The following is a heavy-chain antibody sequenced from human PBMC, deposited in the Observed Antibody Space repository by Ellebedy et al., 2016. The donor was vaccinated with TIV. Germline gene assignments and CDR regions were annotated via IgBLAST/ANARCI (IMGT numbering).Heavy chain of an antibody. CDR3: ATDPMDV. CDR2: INQDGSES. J-gene: IGHJ6*03. V-gene: IGHV3-7*01. CDR1: GFTFRDYG. Sequence: ESLKISCAASGFTFRDYGMSWVRQAPGKGLEWVANINQDGSESHYVDSVKGRITISRDNAKNSMYLQMNSLRVEDTALYYCATDPMDVWGKGTTITVSS.